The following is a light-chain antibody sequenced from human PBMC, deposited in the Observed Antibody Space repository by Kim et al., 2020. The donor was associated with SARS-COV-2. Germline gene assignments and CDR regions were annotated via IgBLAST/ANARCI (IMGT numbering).Light chain of an antibody. Sequence: ASVGDRVPITGRASQGSSSWLAWYQQKPGKAHKLLIYAASSLQSGVPSRFSGSGSGTDFTLTISSLQPEDFATYYCQQANSFPWTFGQGTKVDIK. J-gene: IGKJ1*01. CDR2: AAS. CDR1: QGSSSW. V-gene: IGKV1-12*01. CDR3: QQANSFPWT.